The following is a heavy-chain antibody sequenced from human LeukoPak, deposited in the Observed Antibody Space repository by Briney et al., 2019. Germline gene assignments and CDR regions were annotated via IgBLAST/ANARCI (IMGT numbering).Heavy chain of an antibody. Sequence: SVKVSCKPPRGTFSSYAISWVRQTPGQGLEWMGRIIPIFGIANYAQKFQGSVTITADRSTSTAYMELSSLRSEDTAVYYCASCPGIAAGGFGMDVWGQGTTVTVSS. V-gene: IGHV1-69*04. CDR2: IIPIFGIA. CDR1: RGTFSSYA. D-gene: IGHD6-13*01. J-gene: IGHJ6*02. CDR3: ASCPGIAAGGFGMDV.